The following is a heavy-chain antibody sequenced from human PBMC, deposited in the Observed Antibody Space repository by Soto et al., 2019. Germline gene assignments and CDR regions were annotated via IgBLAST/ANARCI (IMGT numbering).Heavy chain of an antibody. CDR2: IIPIFGTA. J-gene: IGHJ6*02. D-gene: IGHD6-13*01. CDR1: GGTFSSYA. Sequence: GASVKVSCKASGGTFSSYAISWVRQAPGQGLEWMGGIIPIFGTANYAQKFQGRVTITADKSTSTAYMELSSLRSEDTAVYYCAVAAAGTDYYYYGMDVWGQGTTVPVSS. CDR3: AVAAAGTDYYYYGMDV. V-gene: IGHV1-69*06.